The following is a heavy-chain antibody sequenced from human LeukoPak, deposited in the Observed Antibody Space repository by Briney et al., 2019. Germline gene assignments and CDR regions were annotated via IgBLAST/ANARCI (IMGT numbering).Heavy chain of an antibody. CDR1: GFTFSTAW. Sequence: PGGSLRLSCAASGFTFSTAWMTWVRQAPGKGLEWVGLIKSKAEGESTEYAAPVKGRISMSRDDSENTLYLQMNSLRAEDTAVYFCARYSSGPIVRFDPWGQGTLVTVSS. D-gene: IGHD6-19*01. CDR3: ARYSSGPIVRFDP. CDR2: IKSKAEGEST. V-gene: IGHV3-15*05. J-gene: IGHJ5*02.